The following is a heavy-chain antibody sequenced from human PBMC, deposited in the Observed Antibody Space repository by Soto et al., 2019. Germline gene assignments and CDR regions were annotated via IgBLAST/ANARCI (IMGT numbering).Heavy chain of an antibody. V-gene: IGHV1-58*02. J-gene: IGHJ1*01. CDR1: GFTFTSSA. CDR3: AEYQVGDPSPPAY. CDR2: IVVGSGNT. Sequence: ASVKLSCKASGFTFTSSAMQWVRQARGQRLEWIGWIVVGSGNTNYAQKFQERVTITRDMSTSTAYMELSSLRSEDTAVYYCAEYQVGDPSPPAYWGRGSLVTVSS.